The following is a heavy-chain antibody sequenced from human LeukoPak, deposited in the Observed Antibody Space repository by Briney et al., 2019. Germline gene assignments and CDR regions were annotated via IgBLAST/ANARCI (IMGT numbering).Heavy chain of an antibody. J-gene: IGHJ5*02. CDR1: GASISNSRYY. CDR2: IFWGT. Sequence: PETLSLTCTVSGASISNSRYYWGWIRQPPGKGLEWVASIFWGTDFNPSLKSRATISLDTSRNQFSLKLSSVTAADTAVYYCARDFQGGPNDPWGQGTLVTVSS. V-gene: IGHV4-39*07. CDR3: ARDFQGGPNDP. D-gene: IGHD2-15*01.